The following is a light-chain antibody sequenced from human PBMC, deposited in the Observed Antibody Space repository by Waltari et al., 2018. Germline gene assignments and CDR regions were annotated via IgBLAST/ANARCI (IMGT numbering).Light chain of an antibody. Sequence: EIVFTQSPGTLSLSPGERATLSCRASQSVGKYLAWYQQKPGQAPRLRTYHTSTRATGIPDRFSGSGSGTDFSLTISRLEPEDFAVYHCQMYVNLPATFGQGTKVEI. CDR2: HTS. V-gene: IGKV3-20*01. CDR3: QMYVNLPAT. CDR1: QSVGKY. J-gene: IGKJ1*01.